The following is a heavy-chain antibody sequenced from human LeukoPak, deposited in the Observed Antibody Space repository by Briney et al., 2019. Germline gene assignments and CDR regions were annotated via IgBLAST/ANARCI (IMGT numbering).Heavy chain of an antibody. CDR2: ISSSSSTI. V-gene: IGHV3-48*01. CDR1: GFTFSSYS. J-gene: IGHJ4*02. D-gene: IGHD3-10*01. Sequence: PGGSLRLSCAASGFTFSSYSMNWVRQAPGKGLEWVSYISSSSSTIYYADSVKGRFTTSRDNAKNSLYLQMNSLRAEDTAVYYCARGIFGYYGPGPDYWGQGTLVTVSS. CDR3: ARGIFGYYGPGPDY.